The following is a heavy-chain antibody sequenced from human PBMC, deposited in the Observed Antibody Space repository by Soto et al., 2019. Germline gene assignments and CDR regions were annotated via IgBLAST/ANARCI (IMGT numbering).Heavy chain of an antibody. CDR1: GGSISSYY. J-gene: IGHJ5*02. V-gene: IGHV4-59*08. CDR2: MYYGGRT. D-gene: IGHD1-26*01. CDR3: ARGTPSPLIVRRSRRTWFDP. Sequence: SETLSLTCTVSGGSISSYYWSLIRHPPGKGLEWIGYMYYGGRTNYNPSLKSRVTISVDTSKMQVSLKLSSVTAADTAVYFCARGTPSPLIVRRSRRTWFDPWGQGPLVTVSS.